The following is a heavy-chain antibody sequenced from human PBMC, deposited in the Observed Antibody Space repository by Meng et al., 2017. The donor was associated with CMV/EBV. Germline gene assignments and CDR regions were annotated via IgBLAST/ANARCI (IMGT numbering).Heavy chain of an antibody. CDR1: GGSFSGYY. D-gene: IGHD2-2*01. CDR3: ARAPGSYCSSTSCYYYGMDV. Sequence: SETLSLTCAVYGGSFSGYYWSWIRQPPGKGLEWIGEINHSGSTNYNPSLKSRVTISVDTSKNQFSLKLSSVTAADTAVYYCARAPGSYCSSTSCYYYGMDVWGQGTTVTVSS. CDR2: INHSGST. V-gene: IGHV4-34*01. J-gene: IGHJ6*02.